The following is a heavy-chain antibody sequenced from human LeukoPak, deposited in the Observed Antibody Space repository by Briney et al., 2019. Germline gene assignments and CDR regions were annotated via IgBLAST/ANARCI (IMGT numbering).Heavy chain of an antibody. CDR2: ISGSGDST. Sequence: GGSLRLSCAASGFTFSSYSMNWVRQAPGKGLEWVSAISGSGDSTYYGDSVKGRFTISRDNSKNTLYLQMSSLRAEDTAVYYCAASLPNIVVVPAAKGPFGSWGQGTLVTVSS. CDR3: AASLPNIVVVPAAKGPFGS. V-gene: IGHV3-23*01. D-gene: IGHD2-2*01. J-gene: IGHJ5*02. CDR1: GFTFSSYS.